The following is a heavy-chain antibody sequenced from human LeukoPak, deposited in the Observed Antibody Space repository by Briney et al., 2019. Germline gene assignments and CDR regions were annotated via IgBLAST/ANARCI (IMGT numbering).Heavy chain of an antibody. Sequence: GGSLRLACAASGFTFSSYSMNWVRQAPGKGLKWVSSISSSSSYIYYADSVKGRFTISRDNAKNSLYLQMNSLRAEDTAVYYCARDLYGEDSDYWGQGTLVTVSS. D-gene: IGHD4-17*01. J-gene: IGHJ4*02. CDR1: GFTFSSYS. V-gene: IGHV3-21*01. CDR2: ISSSSSYI. CDR3: ARDLYGEDSDY.